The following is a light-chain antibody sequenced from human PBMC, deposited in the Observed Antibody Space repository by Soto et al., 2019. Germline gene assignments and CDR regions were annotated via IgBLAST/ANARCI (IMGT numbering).Light chain of an antibody. J-gene: IGKJ1*01. CDR2: DAS. Sequence: DIHMTQSPSTLPASVGDRVTITCRASQSISNWLAWYQQKPGKAPNLLIYDASSLQSGVPSRFSGSGSGTDFTLTISSLQPEDFATYYCQQSYSTPWTCGQGTKGDIK. V-gene: IGKV1-39*01. CDR1: QSISNW. CDR3: QQSYSTPWT.